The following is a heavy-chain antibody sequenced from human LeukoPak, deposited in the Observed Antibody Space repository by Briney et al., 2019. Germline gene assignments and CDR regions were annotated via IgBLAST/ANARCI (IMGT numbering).Heavy chain of an antibody. D-gene: IGHD2-21*02. CDR2: IIPIFGTA. V-gene: IGHV1-69*13. CDR1: GGTFSSYA. CDR3: ARVSTGLVTAIPDY. J-gene: IGHJ4*02. Sequence: SVTVSCKASGGTFSSYAISWVRQAPGQGLEWMGGIIPIFGTATYAQKFQGRVTITADESTSTAYMELSSLRSEDTAVYYCARVSTGLVTAIPDYWGQGTLVTVPS.